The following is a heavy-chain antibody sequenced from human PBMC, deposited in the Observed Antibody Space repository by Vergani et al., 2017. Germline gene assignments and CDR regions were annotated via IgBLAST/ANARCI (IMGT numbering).Heavy chain of an antibody. CDR1: GASIRSSNYY. V-gene: IGHV4-39*01. CDR3: ERHSTVEWLVKLGWIDP. Sequence: QLQLQESGPGLVKPSATLSLTCSVSGASIRSSNYYWGWIRQPPGKGLEWIASIYYSGSNYYNPSLKSRVTISVDTSKNQFSLKLSSVTAADTAVYFCERHSTVEWLVKLGWIDPWGQGILVTVSS. CDR2: IYYSGSN. J-gene: IGHJ5*02. D-gene: IGHD6-19*01.